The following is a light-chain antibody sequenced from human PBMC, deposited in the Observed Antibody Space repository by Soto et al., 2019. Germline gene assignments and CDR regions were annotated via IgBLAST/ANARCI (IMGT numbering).Light chain of an antibody. CDR1: QSISSY. Sequence: DFQMTQSPTSRSASVGDRVTIVCRASQSISSYLNWYQPKPGKAPKXLIYAASSLQSGVPSRFSGSGSGTDFTLTITSLQPEDVATYYCQQSYNTPRTFGQGTKVDIK. J-gene: IGKJ1*01. V-gene: IGKV1-39*01. CDR3: QQSYNTPRT. CDR2: AAS.